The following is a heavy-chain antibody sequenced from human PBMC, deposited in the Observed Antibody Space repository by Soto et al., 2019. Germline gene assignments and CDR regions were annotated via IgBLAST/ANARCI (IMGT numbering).Heavy chain of an antibody. CDR3: VRHDYGGSNQQYFLH. Sequence: SETLSLTCAVYGGSFSGYYWSWIRQPPGKGLEWIGEINHSGSTNYNPSLKSRVTISVDTSKNQFSLKLSSVTAADTAVYYCVRHDYGGSNQQYFLHWSQGTLVTVSS. D-gene: IGHD4-17*01. CDR2: INHSGST. J-gene: IGHJ1*01. V-gene: IGHV4-34*01. CDR1: GGSFSGYY.